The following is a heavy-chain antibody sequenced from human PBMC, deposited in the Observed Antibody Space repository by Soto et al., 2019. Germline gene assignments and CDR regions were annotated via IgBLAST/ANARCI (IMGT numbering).Heavy chain of an antibody. CDR1: GYTFISYG. J-gene: IGHJ4*02. D-gene: IGHD3-10*01. CDR2: ISAYNGNT. CDR3: ARDFRAGIYYGSGSSIDY. V-gene: IGHV1-18*01. Sequence: QVQLVQSGAEVMKPGASVKVSCKASGYTFISYGINWVRQAPGQGLEWMGWISAYNGNTNYAQKLQGRVTMTTDTSTSTAYVELRSLRSDDTAVYYCARDFRAGIYYGSGSSIDYWGQGTLVTVTS.